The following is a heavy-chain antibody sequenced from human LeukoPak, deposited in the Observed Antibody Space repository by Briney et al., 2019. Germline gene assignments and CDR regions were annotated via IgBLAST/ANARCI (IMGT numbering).Heavy chain of an antibody. CDR1: RFTLSNNV. Sequence: GGSLRLSCIASRFTLSNNVMHWVRQAPGKGLEWVALISSDGTTQYYADSVKGRFTISRDISKNTLYLQMDSLRPEDTAVYYCARESLFGESYSVDVSGQGTTVTVSS. D-gene: IGHD3-10*02. CDR3: ARESLFGESYSVDV. CDR2: ISSDGTTQ. J-gene: IGHJ6*02. V-gene: IGHV3-30-3*01.